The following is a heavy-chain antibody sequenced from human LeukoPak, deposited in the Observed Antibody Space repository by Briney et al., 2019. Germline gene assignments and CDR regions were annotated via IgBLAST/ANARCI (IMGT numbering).Heavy chain of an antibody. Sequence: GRSLRLSCAASGFTFDDYAMHWVRQAPGKGLEWVSGISWNSGSIGYADSVKGRFTISRDNAKNSLYLQMNSLRAEDTALYYCAKDTSWDWGQGTLVTVSS. D-gene: IGHD3-16*01. CDR2: ISWNSGSI. CDR3: AKDTSWD. V-gene: IGHV3-9*01. CDR1: GFTFDDYA. J-gene: IGHJ4*02.